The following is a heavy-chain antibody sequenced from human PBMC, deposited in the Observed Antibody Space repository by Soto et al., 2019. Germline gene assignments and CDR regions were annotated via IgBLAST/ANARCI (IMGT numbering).Heavy chain of an antibody. CDR3: SKDRGWASELLRYY. V-gene: IGHV3-23*01. Sequence: QMLESGGGLVQPGGSLRLSCATSGFTFSSYAMSWVRQAPGKGLEWVSAISGSSDNTYYADSVKGRFTISRDISKNPLYLQMDSLGAEDTAVYYCSKDRGWASELLRYYWGQGTLVTVSS. CDR2: ISGSSDNT. CDR1: GFTFSSYA. D-gene: IGHD1-26*01. J-gene: IGHJ4*02.